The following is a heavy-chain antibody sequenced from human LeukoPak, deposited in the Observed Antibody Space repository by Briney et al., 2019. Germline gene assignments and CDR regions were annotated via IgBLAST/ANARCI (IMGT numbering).Heavy chain of an antibody. CDR3: ARDIRGSGNYGWFDP. CDR1: GFTFSSYA. Sequence: PGGSLRLSCAASGFTFSSYAMSWVRQAPVEGLEWEWVSSISTSGANTYYADSVRGRFTISRDNSKNTLYPQMNSLRADDTAVYYCARDIRGSGNYGWFDPWGQGTLVTVSS. D-gene: IGHD3-10*01. J-gene: IGHJ5*02. CDR2: ISTSGANT. V-gene: IGHV3-23*01.